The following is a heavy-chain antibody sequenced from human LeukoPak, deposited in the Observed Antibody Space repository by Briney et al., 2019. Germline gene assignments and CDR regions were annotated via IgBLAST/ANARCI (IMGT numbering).Heavy chain of an antibody. V-gene: IGHV4-34*01. CDR2: INHSGST. CDR3: ARTRRIFPRNYYDSRPDAFDI. Sequence: SETLSLTCAVYGGSFSGYSWGWIRQPPGKGLEWIGEINHSGSTNYNPSLKSRVTISVDTSKNQFSLKLSSVTAADTAVYYCARTRRIFPRNYYDSRPDAFDIWGQGTMVTVSS. D-gene: IGHD3-22*01. CDR1: GGSFSGYS. J-gene: IGHJ3*02.